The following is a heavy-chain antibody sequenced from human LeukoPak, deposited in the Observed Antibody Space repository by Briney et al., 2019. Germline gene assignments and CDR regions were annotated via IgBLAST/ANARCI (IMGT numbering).Heavy chain of an antibody. CDR2: IHTSGST. D-gene: IGHD6-19*01. CDR1: GGSISNYH. V-gene: IGHV4-4*07. Sequence: SETLSLTCTVSGGSISNYHWSWIRQPAGKGLEWIGQIHTSGSTNYDPPLKSRVSMSIDTTEDQVSLTIRSVTAADTAFYYCARRDISSGWSFDYWGQGTLVTVSS. CDR3: ARRDISSGWSFDY. J-gene: IGHJ4*02.